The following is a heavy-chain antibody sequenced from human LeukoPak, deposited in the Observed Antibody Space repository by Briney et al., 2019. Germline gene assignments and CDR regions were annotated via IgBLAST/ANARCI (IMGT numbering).Heavy chain of an antibody. CDR3: ARDSHGGDFITVAAIDI. D-gene: IGHD3-10*01. CDR1: GYTFTSYY. Sequence: ASVKVSFKAAGYTFTSYYVHWVRQAPGQGLEWMGIINPSGGSTSYAQKFQGRVTMTRDTSTSTVYMELSSLRSEDAAVYYCARDSHGGDFITVAAIDIWGQGTMVTVSS. J-gene: IGHJ3*02. CDR2: INPSGGST. V-gene: IGHV1-46*01.